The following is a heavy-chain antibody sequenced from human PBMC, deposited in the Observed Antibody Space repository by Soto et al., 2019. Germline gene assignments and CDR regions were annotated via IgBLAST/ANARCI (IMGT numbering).Heavy chain of an antibody. V-gene: IGHV1-69*01. CDR2: IIPMNGSP. J-gene: IGHJ4*02. CDR1: GGMFASSA. Sequence: QVQLVQSGAEVTNPGSSVRVSCKASGGMFASSAINWVRQAPGQGLEWMGVIIPMNGSPKYAPEFLGRVKNAANASVTTTYMDLSGLNAEDTYVYYCAFAPNWTYQRTRYWGRGTLVTVSS. D-gene: IGHD2-2*01. CDR3: AFAPNWTYQRTRY.